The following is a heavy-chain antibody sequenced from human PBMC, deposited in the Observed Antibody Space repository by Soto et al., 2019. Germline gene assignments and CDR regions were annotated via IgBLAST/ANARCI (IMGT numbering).Heavy chain of an antibody. V-gene: IGHV3-21*01. CDR3: ATDQPGYSYCYGLRY. D-gene: IGHD5-18*01. Sequence: EVQLVESGGGLVKPGGSLRLSCAASGFTFSSYSMNWVRQAPGKGLEWVSSIISSSSYIYYADSVKGRFTISRDNAKNSRYPQMTILRAEDTAVYYCATDQPGYSYCYGLRYWGQGTLVTVSS. J-gene: IGHJ4*02. CDR2: IISSSSYI. CDR1: GFTFSSYS.